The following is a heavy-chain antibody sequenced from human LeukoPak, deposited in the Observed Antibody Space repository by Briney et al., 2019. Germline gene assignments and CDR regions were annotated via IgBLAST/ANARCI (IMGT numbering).Heavy chain of an antibody. D-gene: IGHD4-17*01. CDR1: GFIFSSYW. V-gene: IGHV3-7*01. Sequence: GGSLRLSCAASGFIFSSYWMSWVRQAPGKGLEWVANIKQDGSEKYYVDSVKGRFTISRDNAKNSLYLQMNSLRAEDTAVYYCARAVTPYYWGQGTLVTVPS. CDR3: ARAVTPYY. J-gene: IGHJ4*02. CDR2: IKQDGSEK.